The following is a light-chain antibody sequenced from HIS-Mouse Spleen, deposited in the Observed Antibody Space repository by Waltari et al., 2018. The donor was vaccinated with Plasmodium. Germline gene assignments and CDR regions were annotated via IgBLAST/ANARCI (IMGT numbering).Light chain of an antibody. J-gene: IGKJ2*01. CDR2: GAS. CDR3: QQYGSSPYT. CDR1: QSVSSSY. Sequence: DIVLTPSPGTLSASPGERATPSCRASQSVSSSYLAWYQQKPGQAPRLLIYGASSRATGIPDRFSGSGSGTDFTLTISRLEPEDFAVYYCQQYGSSPYTFGQGTKLEIK. V-gene: IGKV3-20*01.